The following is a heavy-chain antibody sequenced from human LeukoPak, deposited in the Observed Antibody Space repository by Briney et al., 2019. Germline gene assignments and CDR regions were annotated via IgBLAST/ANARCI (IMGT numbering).Heavy chain of an antibody. J-gene: IGHJ6*03. Sequence: SVKVSCKASGGTFSSYAISWVRQAPGQGLEWMGGIIPIFGTANYAQKFQGRVTITADKSTSTAYMELSSLRSEDTAVYYCASSIVARYYYYYMDVWGKGTTVTVSS. V-gene: IGHV1-69*06. CDR1: GGTFSSYA. D-gene: IGHD1-26*01. CDR2: IIPIFGTA. CDR3: ASSIVARYYYYYMDV.